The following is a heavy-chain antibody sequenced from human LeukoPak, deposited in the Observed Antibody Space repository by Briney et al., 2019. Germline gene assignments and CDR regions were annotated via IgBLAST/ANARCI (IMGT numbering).Heavy chain of an antibody. J-gene: IGHJ4*02. CDR2: MSSSDDGR. Sequence: GGPLRLSCAASGFPFSSYAMSWVRQAPGKGLEWVSAMSSSDDGRYYAASVRGRFTISRDTSRSTLYLQMNSLRAEDAAVYYCAKAPVTSCRGAFCYPFDYWGQGTLVTVSS. D-gene: IGHD2-15*01. CDR3: AKAPVTSCRGAFCYPFDY. CDR1: GFPFSSYA. V-gene: IGHV3-23*01.